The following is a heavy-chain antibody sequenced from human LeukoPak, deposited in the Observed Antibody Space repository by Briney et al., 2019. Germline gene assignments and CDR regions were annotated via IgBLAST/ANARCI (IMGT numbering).Heavy chain of an antibody. CDR3: ARIDPLGYFDL. J-gene: IGHJ4*02. Sequence: SETLSLTCTVSGALTSTHYWSWVRQPLGKGLEWIGYVFYSGNSNYNPSFTSRLTMSVDTSKTQFSLKLTSVTAADTAVYYCARIDPLGYFDLWGQGTLVTVSS. CDR1: GALTSTHY. CDR2: VFYSGNS. V-gene: IGHV4-59*11.